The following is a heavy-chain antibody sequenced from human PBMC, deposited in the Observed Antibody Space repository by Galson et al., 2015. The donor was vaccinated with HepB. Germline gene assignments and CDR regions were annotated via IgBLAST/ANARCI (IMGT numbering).Heavy chain of an antibody. Sequence: SVKVSCKASGYTFTTYGVSWVRQAPGQGLEWMGWISTYDGNTKYPQKLQGRVTMTTDTSTSTAYMELRSLRSDDTAVYYCARAPMVQGARGYYYYMDVWGKGTTVTVSS. CDR2: ISTYDGNT. V-gene: IGHV1-18*04. CDR1: GYTFTTYG. D-gene: IGHD3-10*01. J-gene: IGHJ6*03. CDR3: ARAPMVQGARGYYYYMDV.